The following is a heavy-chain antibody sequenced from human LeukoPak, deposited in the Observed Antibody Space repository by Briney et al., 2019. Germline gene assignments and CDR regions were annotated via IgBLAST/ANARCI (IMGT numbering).Heavy chain of an antibody. V-gene: IGHV4-59*01. CDR3: ARKDDYYGMDV. J-gene: IGHJ6*04. D-gene: IGHD2-15*01. CDR2: IYYSGST. CDR1: GGSISSYY. Sequence: SETLSLTCTVSGGSISSYYWSWFRQPPGKGLEWIGYIYYSGSTNYNPSLKSRVTISVDTSKNQFSLKLSSVTAADTAVYYCARKDDYYGMDVWGKGTTVTVSS.